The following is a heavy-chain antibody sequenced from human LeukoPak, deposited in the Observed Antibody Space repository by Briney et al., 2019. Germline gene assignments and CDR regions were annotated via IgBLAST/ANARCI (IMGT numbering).Heavy chain of an antibody. V-gene: IGHV1-18*01. J-gene: IGHJ4*02. CDR2: ISAYNGNT. CDR3: AREAITIFGVVLYYFDY. D-gene: IGHD3-3*01. Sequence: ASVKVSCKASGYTFTSYGISWVRQAPGQGLEWMGWISAYNGNTNYAQKLQGRVTVTTDTSTSTAYMELRSLRSDDTAVYYCAREAITIFGVVLYYFDYWGQGTLVTVSS. CDR1: GYTFTSYG.